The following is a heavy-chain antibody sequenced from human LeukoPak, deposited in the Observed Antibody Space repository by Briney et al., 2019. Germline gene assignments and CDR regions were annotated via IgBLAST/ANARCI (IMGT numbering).Heavy chain of an antibody. CDR2: IYYSGST. CDR1: GGSISSYY. V-gene: IGHV4-59*01. D-gene: IGHD6-13*01. CDR3: ARLSPPGIGAAGRDFNEY. Sequence: SETLSLTCTVSGGSISSYYWSWIRQPPGKGLEWIGYIYYSGSTNYNPSLKSRVTISVDTSKNQFSLKLSSVTAADTAVYYCARLSPPGIGAAGRDFNEYWGQGTLVTVSS. J-gene: IGHJ4*02.